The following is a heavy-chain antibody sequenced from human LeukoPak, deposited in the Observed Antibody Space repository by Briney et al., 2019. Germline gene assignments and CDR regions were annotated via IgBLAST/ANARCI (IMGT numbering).Heavy chain of an antibody. J-gene: IGHJ5*02. D-gene: IGHD3-10*01. CDR3: ARGDSGAWDWFDP. CDR1: GFTFSSYA. Sequence: LRLSCAASGFTFSSYAMHWVRQAPGKGLEWIGSIHYSGSTYSNPSLKSRVTMSVDSSKNQFSLKLSSMTAADTAVYYCARGDSGAWDWFDPWGQGTLVTVSS. CDR2: IHYSGST. V-gene: IGHV4-39*07.